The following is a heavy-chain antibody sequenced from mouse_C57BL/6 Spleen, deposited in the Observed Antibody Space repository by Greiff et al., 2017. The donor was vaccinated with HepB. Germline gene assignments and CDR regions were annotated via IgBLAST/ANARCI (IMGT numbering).Heavy chain of an antibody. CDR2: IDPEDGET. V-gene: IGHV14-2*01. CDR3: AYDYDGAWFAY. Sequence: DVQLQESGAELVKPGALVKLSCTASGFNIKDYYMHWVKQRTEQGLEWIGRIDPEDGETKYAPKFQGKATITADTSSNTAYLQLSSLTSEDTAVYYCAYDYDGAWFAYWGQGTLVTVSA. J-gene: IGHJ3*01. CDR1: GFNIKDYY. D-gene: IGHD2-4*01.